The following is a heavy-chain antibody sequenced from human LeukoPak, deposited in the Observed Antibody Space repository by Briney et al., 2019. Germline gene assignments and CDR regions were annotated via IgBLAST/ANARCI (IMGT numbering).Heavy chain of an antibody. Sequence: GGSLRLSCAASGFTSSDYYMSWIRQAPGKGLEWVSYISSSGSTIYYADSVKGRFTISRDNAKNSLYLQMNSLRAEDTAVYYCARDVDYGAWFDYWGQGTLVTVSS. V-gene: IGHV3-11*01. CDR3: ARDVDYGAWFDY. CDR1: GFTSSDYY. D-gene: IGHD4-17*01. J-gene: IGHJ4*02. CDR2: ISSSGSTI.